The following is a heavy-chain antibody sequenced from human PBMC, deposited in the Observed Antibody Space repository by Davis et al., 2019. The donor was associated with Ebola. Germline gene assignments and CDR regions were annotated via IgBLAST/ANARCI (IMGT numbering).Heavy chain of an antibody. Sequence: HSQTLSLTCAISGDSVSSGGWNWIRQTPSRGLEWRGRTYYYRSKWNNDYAASVKSRISVNSDTSKNQFSLQVNSVTPDDTAVYYCARGWLRGYLDYWGQGTLVTVSS. CDR3: ARGWLRGYLDY. CDR1: GDSVSSGG. V-gene: IGHV6-1*01. D-gene: IGHD5-12*01. CDR2: TYYYRSKWNN. J-gene: IGHJ4*02.